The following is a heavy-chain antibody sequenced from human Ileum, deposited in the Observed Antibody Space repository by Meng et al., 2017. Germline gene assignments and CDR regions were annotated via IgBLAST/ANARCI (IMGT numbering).Heavy chain of an antibody. V-gene: IGHV4-34*01. CDR3: SRGVGPRAYYFDY. Sequence: PPPELRGGPLKPPGTLSRTLVVYRRPLSGYPPGSIRQPPGKGLALLGDIHHSGSTNYTPSIKSRVTISVDTSKNQFSLNLNSVTAADTAVYYCSRGVGPRAYYFDYWGQGALVTVSS. CDR2: IHHSGST. J-gene: IGHJ4*02. CDR1: RRPLSGYP. D-gene: IGHD1-26*01.